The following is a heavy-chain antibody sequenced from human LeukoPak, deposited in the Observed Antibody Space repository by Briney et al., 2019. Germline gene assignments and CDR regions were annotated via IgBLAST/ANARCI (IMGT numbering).Heavy chain of an antibody. CDR3: AKIRRLITMVRGDFDY. D-gene: IGHD3-10*01. Sequence: GGSLRLSCAASGFTFSSYAMSWVRQAPGKGLERVSAISGSGGSTYYADSVKGRFTISRDNSKNTLYLQMNSLRAEDTAVYYWAKIRRLITMVRGDFDYWGQGTLVTVSS. CDR1: GFTFSSYA. CDR2: ISGSGGST. J-gene: IGHJ4*02. V-gene: IGHV3-23*01.